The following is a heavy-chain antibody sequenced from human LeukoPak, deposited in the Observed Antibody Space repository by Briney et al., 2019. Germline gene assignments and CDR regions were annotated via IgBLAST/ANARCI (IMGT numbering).Heavy chain of an antibody. CDR3: ARHSVVAWYFDL. CDR1: GGSISSSSYY. V-gene: IGHV4-39*01. Sequence: SETLSLACTVSGGSISSSSYYWGWIRQPPGKGLEWIGSIYYSGSTYYNPSLKSRVTISVDTSKNQFSLKLSSVTAADTAVYYCARHSVVAWYFDLWGRGTLVTVSS. J-gene: IGHJ2*01. D-gene: IGHD4-23*01. CDR2: IYYSGST.